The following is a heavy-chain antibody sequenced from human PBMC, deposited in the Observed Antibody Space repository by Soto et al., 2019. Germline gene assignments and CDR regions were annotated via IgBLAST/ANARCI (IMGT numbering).Heavy chain of an antibody. CDR2: INAGNGNT. V-gene: IGHV1-3*01. J-gene: IGHJ4*02. Sequence: ASVKVSCKASGYTFTSYAMHWVRQAPGQRLEWMGWINAGNGNTKYSQKFQGRVTITRDTSASTAYMELSSLRSEDTAVYYCARDGITIFGVVTALDYWGQGTLVTVSS. CDR1: GYTFTSYA. D-gene: IGHD3-3*01. CDR3: ARDGITIFGVVTALDY.